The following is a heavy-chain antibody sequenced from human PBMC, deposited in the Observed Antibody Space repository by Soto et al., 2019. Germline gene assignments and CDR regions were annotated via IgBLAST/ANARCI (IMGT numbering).Heavy chain of an antibody. CDR2: MNPNSGNT. V-gene: IGHV1-8*01. CDR3: AREKTSYGMDV. Sequence: QVQLVQAGAEGKKPGASGKVSCKASRYTFTSYDINWVRHATGQGLEWMGWMNPNSGNTGYAQKFQGRVTMTRNTPISTAYMELSSLRAEDTAVYYCAREKTSYGMDVWGQGTTVTVSS. J-gene: IGHJ6*02. CDR1: RYTFTSYD.